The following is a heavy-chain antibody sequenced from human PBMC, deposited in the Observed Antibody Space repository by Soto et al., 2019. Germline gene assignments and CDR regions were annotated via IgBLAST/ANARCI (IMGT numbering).Heavy chain of an antibody. CDR1: GFTFSSYG. J-gene: IGHJ4*02. CDR2: ISYGGNDK. D-gene: IGHD5-18*01. CDR3: AKDLDIYGNFDY. Sequence: SLRLSCAASGFTFSSYGMHWVRQAPGKGLEWVAVISYGGNDKYYADSVKGRFTISRDNSKNTLYLQMNSLRAEDTAVYYCAKDLDIYGNFDYWGQGTLVTVSS. V-gene: IGHV3-30*18.